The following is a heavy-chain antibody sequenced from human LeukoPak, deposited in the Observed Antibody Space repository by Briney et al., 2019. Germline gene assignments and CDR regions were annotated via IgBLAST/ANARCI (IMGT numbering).Heavy chain of an antibody. J-gene: IGHJ4*02. CDR3: ASCRGSGTSCYEWDF. CDR2: INPNSGGT. CDR1: GYTFTGYY. Sequence: GASVKVSCKASGYTFTGYYMNWVRQAPGQGLEWMGWINPNSGGTNYAQKFQGRVTMTRDTSISTAYMELSSLRSDDTAVYYCASCRGSGTSCYEWDFWGQGTLVTVSS. D-gene: IGHD2-2*01. V-gene: IGHV1-2*02.